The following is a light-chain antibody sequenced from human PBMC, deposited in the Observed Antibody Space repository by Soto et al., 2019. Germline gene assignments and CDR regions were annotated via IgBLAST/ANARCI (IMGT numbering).Light chain of an antibody. CDR3: QQSYSTPLTT. Sequence: DIQMTQSPSSLSVSVGDRVTITCRASQSISSYLNWYQQKPGKAPKLLIYSASSLQGGVPSRFSGSGSGTDFTLTISSLQPEDFATYYCQQSYSTPLTTFGQGTKLEIK. J-gene: IGKJ2*01. CDR1: QSISSY. CDR2: SAS. V-gene: IGKV1-39*01.